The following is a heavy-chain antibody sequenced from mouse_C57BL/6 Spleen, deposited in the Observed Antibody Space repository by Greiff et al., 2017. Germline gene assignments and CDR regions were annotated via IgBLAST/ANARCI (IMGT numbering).Heavy chain of an antibody. Sequence: QVQLQQPGAELVRPGSSVKLSCKASGYTFTSYWMHWVKQRPIQGLEWIGNIDTSDSETHYNQKFKDKGTLTVDKSSSTAYMQLSSLTSEDSAVYYCARSIYYYGSSLWYFDVWGTGTTVTVSS. CDR3: ARSIYYYGSSLWYFDV. CDR1: GYTFTSYW. V-gene: IGHV1-52*01. D-gene: IGHD1-1*01. J-gene: IGHJ1*03. CDR2: IDTSDSET.